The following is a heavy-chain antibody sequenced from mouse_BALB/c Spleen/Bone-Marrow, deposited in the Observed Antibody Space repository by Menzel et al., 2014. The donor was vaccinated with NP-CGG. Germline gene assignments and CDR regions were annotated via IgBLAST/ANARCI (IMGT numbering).Heavy chain of an antibody. D-gene: IGHD2-12*01. J-gene: IGHJ2*01. CDR3: TRGGRPPFDY. Sequence: KQSGSELVRPGASVKLSCKASGYTFTSYWMHWVKQRPGQGLEWIGNIYPGSGSTNYDEKFKSKATLTVDTSSSTAYMQLSSLTSEDSAVYYCTRGGRPPFDYWGQGTTLTVSS. CDR1: GYTFTSYW. V-gene: IGHV1S22*01. CDR2: IYPGSGST.